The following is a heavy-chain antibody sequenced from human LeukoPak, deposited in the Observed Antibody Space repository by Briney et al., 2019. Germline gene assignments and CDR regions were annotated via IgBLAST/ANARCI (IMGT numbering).Heavy chain of an antibody. CDR2: ISYDGSNK. Sequence: GGSLRLSCAASGFTLSSYGMHWVRQAPGKGLEWVAVISYDGSNKYYADSVKGRFTISRDNSKNTLYLQMNSLRAEDTAVYYCVRVNTYYYDSSPSWGQGTLVTVSS. CDR1: GFTLSSYG. CDR3: VRVNTYYYDSSPS. J-gene: IGHJ4*02. V-gene: IGHV3-30*03. D-gene: IGHD3-22*01.